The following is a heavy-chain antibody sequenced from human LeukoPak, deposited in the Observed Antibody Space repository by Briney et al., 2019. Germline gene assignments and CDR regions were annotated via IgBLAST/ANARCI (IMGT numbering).Heavy chain of an antibody. CDR2: IIPIFGTA. CDR3: AYTSPSNWFDP. D-gene: IGHD2-2*02. CDR1: GGTFSSYA. J-gene: IGHJ5*02. V-gene: IGHV1-69*05. Sequence: ASVKVSCKASGGTFSSYAISWMRQAPGQGLEWMGRIIPIFGTANYAQKFQGRVTITTDESTSTAYMELSSLRSEDTAVYYCAYTSPSNWFDPWGQGTRVTVSS.